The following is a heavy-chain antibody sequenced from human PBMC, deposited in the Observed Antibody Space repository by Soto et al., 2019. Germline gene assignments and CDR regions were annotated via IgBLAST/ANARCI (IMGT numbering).Heavy chain of an antibody. Sequence: QVQLVQSGAEVKKPGASVKVSCKASGYTFTGYYMHWVRQAPGQGLEWMGWINPNSGGTNYAPKFQGRVTMTSDTSISTAYMEVSSLRSDDTAVYYCARGFEAHWDYWGQGTLVTVSS. D-gene: IGHD3-10*01. V-gene: IGHV1-2*02. CDR2: INPNSGGT. CDR1: GYTFTGYY. J-gene: IGHJ4*02. CDR3: ARGFEAHWDY.